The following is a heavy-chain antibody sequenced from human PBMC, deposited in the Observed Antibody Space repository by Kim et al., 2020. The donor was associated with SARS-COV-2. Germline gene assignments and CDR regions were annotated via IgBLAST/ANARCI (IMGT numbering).Heavy chain of an antibody. J-gene: IGHJ6*02. V-gene: IGHV3-33*01. Sequence: YYAYSAKGPFTISRDNSKNTLYLRMNSRRAEDTAVYYCARDLIAAGGMDVWGQGTTVTVSS. CDR3: ARDLIAAGGMDV. D-gene: IGHD6-13*01.